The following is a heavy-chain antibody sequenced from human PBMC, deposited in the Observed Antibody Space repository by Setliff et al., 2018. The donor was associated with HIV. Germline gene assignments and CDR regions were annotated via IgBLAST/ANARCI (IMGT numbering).Heavy chain of an antibody. CDR3: ARDDDKLFDY. V-gene: IGHV4-4*08. Sequence: SETLSLTCTVSGDSISSSYYWTWIRQPPGKGLEWIGYIYTSGSTNYNPSLKSRVTISVDTSKNQFSLKLSSVTAADTAVYYCARDDDKLFDYWGQGALVTVSS. CDR2: IYTSGST. CDR1: GDSISSSYY. J-gene: IGHJ4*02. D-gene: IGHD3-22*01.